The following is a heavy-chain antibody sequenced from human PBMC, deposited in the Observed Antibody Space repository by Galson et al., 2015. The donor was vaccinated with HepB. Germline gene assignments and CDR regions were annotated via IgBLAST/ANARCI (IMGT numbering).Heavy chain of an antibody. V-gene: IGHV3-15*01. D-gene: IGHD3-22*01. CDR1: GFTFSNAW. Sequence: SLRLSCAASGFTFSNAWMSWVRQAPGKGLEWVGRIKSKTDGGTTDYAAPVKGRFTISRDDSKNTLYLQMNRLKTEDTAVYYCTWAPYYYDSGGYSFWSGGYWCPVTLVTVSS. CDR2: IKSKTDGGTT. J-gene: IGHJ4*02. CDR3: TWAPYYYDSGGYSFWSGGY.